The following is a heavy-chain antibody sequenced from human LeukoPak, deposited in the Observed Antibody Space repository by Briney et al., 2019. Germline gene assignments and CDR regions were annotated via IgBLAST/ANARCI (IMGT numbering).Heavy chain of an antibody. CDR1: GFTFSSYG. J-gene: IGHJ4*02. CDR3: AKDFAIVVGATTNFDY. CDR2: ISYDGSNK. V-gene: IGHV3-30*18. D-gene: IGHD1-26*01. Sequence: AGSLRLSCAASGFTFSSYGMHWVRQAPGKGLEWVAVISYDGSNKYYADSVKGRFTISRDNSKNTLYLQMNSLRAEDTAVYYCAKDFAIVVGATTNFDYWGQGTLVTVSS.